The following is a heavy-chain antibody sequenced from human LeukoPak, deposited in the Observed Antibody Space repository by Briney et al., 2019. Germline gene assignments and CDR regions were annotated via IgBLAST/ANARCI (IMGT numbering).Heavy chain of an antibody. CDR1: GFTFSSYS. J-gene: IGHJ4*02. D-gene: IGHD3-10*01. CDR3: AKDDAWLRFGE. V-gene: IGHV3-21*04. CDR2: ISSSSSYI. Sequence: GGSLRLSCAASGFTFSSYSMNWVRQAPGKGLEWVSSISSSSSYIYYADSVKGRFTISRDNSKNTLYLEVISLTAEDTAVYYCAKDDAWLRFGEWSQGTLVTVSS.